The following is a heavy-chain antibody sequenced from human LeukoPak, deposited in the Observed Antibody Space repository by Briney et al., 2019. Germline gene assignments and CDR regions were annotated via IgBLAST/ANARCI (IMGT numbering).Heavy chain of an antibody. CDR2: IKYDGSEK. D-gene: IGHD2/OR15-2a*01. Sequence: GGSLRPSCAASGFTFSSYWMSWVRQAPGKGLEWVANIKYDGSEKYYVDSVKGRFTISRDNAKNSLYLQMNSLRAEDTALYYCAKGGTTLDFWGQGTLVTVSS. CDR3: AKGGTTLDF. CDR1: GFTFSSYW. V-gene: IGHV3-7*01. J-gene: IGHJ4*02.